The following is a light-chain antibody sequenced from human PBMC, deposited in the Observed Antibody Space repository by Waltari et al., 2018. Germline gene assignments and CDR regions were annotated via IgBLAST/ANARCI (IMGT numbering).Light chain of an antibody. V-gene: IGLV2-14*01. CDR3: SSYTSSSTYV. Sequence: QSALTQPASVSGSPGQSITISCTGTSSDVGGYNYVSWYQQYPGKVPKLRIYDVGNRPSGVSNRVSGLESGNTASLTISGLQAGDEADYYCSSYTSSSTYVFGTGAQVTVL. CDR1: SSDVGGYNY. CDR2: DVG. J-gene: IGLJ1*01.